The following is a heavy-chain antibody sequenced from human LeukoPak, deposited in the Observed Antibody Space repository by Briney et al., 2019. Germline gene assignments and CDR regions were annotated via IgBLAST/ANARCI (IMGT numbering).Heavy chain of an antibody. CDR2: IKSKTDGGTT. J-gene: IGHJ3*02. CDR1: GFTFSNAW. CDR3: TTDPVGALSGADAFDI. D-gene: IGHD1-26*01. V-gene: IGHV3-15*01. Sequence: PGGSLRLSCAASGFTFSNAWMSWVRQAPGKGLEWVGRIKSKTDGGTTDYAAPVKGRFTISRDDSKNTLYLQMNSLKTEDTAVYYCTTDPVGALSGADAFDIWGQGTMVTVSS.